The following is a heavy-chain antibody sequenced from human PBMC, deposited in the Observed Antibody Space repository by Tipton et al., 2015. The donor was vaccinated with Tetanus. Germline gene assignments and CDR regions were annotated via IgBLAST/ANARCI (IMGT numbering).Heavy chain of an antibody. Sequence: TLSLTCTVSGGSVSSSSYYWGWIRQPPGKGLEWIGSLYYTGSTYYNPSLKSRVTISGDTSKNLFSLGLSSVTAADTAVYFRARTRKVDTAIDYWGQGTLVTVSS. CDR3: ARTRKVDTAIDY. J-gene: IGHJ4*02. D-gene: IGHD5-18*01. CDR1: GGSVSSSSYY. CDR2: LYYTGST. V-gene: IGHV4-39*01.